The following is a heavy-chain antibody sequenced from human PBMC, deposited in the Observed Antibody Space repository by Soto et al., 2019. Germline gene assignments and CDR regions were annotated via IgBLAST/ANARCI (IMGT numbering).Heavy chain of an antibody. CDR2: TAYRYSARH. J-gene: IGHJ4*02. CDR1: GPSVSRNTGA. Sequence: WPPLALACGISGPSVSRNTGACPSIRPSPSRGFEWMGRTAYRYSARHDYPVSVKSRITVNRDASKDHFSLQLISVTPDDTPVYYGGWGVVGSGFDHWGQGTLVTVSS. V-gene: IGHV6-1*01. CDR3: GWGVVGSGFDH. D-gene: IGHD6-19*01.